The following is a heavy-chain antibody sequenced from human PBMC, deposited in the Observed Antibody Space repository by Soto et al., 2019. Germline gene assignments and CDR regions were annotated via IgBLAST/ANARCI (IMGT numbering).Heavy chain of an antibody. V-gene: IGHV1-3*01. CDR1: GYTFTSYA. J-gene: IGHJ4*02. CDR3: ASLMVRGVPPPVDLPAPFDY. CDR2: INAGNGNT. D-gene: IGHD3-10*01. Sequence: ASVKVSCKASGYTFTSYAMHWVRQAPGQRLEWMGWINAGNGNTKYSQKFQGRVTITRDTSASTAYMELSSLRSEDTAVYYCASLMVRGVPPPVDLPAPFDYWGQGTLVTVSS.